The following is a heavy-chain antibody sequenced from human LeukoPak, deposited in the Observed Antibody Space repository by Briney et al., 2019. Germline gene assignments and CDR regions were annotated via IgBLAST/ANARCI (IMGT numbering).Heavy chain of an antibody. V-gene: IGHV1-2*02. CDR2: INPNSGGT. CDR1: GYTFTGYY. D-gene: IGHD6-13*01. CDR3: ARSIAAAAKSDY. J-gene: IGHJ4*02. Sequence: ASVKVSCKASGYTFTGYYMHWVRQAPGQGREWMGWINPNSGGTNYAQKFQGRVTMTRDTSISTAYMELSRLRSDDTAVYYCARSIAAAAKSDYWGQGTLVTVSS.